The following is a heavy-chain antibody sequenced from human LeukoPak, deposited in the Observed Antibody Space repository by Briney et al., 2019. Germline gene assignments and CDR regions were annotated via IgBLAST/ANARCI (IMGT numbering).Heavy chain of an antibody. D-gene: IGHD1-26*01. CDR3: ARHVAVGETA. J-gene: IGHJ5*02. CDR2: IYYSGST. Sequence: SETLSLTCTVSGGSISSGDYYWSWIRQPPGKGLEWIGYIYYSGSTNYNPSLKSRVTISVDTSKNQFSLKLSSVTAADTAVYYCARHVAVGETAWGQGTLVTVSS. CDR1: GGSISSGDYY. V-gene: IGHV4-61*08.